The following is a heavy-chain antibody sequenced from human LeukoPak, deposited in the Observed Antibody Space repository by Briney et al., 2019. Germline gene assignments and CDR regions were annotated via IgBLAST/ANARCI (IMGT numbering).Heavy chain of an antibody. Sequence: GGSLRLSCAASGFTFSSYAMGWVRQAPGKGLEWVSAISGSGGSTYYADSVKGRFTISRDNSKNTLYLQMNSLRAEDTAVYYCAKGPDPSMKALDYWGQGTLVTVSS. V-gene: IGHV3-23*01. J-gene: IGHJ4*02. CDR1: GFTFSSYA. CDR2: ISGSGGST. D-gene: IGHD3-22*01. CDR3: AKGPDPSMKALDY.